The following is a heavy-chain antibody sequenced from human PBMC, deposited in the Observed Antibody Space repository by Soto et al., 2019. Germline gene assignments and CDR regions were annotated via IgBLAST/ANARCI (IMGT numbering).Heavy chain of an antibody. CDR1: GGSISRGDYY. V-gene: IGHV4-30-4*01. D-gene: IGHD4-17*01. Sequence: SETLSLTCTVSGGSISRGDYYWSWIRQPPGKGLEWIGYIYYSGSTYYNPSLKSRVTISVDTSKNQFSLKLSSVTAADTAVYYCARGPSTVTTPTDYWGQGTLVTVSS. CDR2: IYYSGST. J-gene: IGHJ4*02. CDR3: ARGPSTVTTPTDY.